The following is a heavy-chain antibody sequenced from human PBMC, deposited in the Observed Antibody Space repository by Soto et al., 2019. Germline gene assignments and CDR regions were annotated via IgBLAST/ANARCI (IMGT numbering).Heavy chain of an antibody. D-gene: IGHD3-10*01. CDR2: INHSGST. V-gene: IGHV4-34*01. CDR3: ARGRAYYYGSGSIGDYYYYGMDV. J-gene: IGHJ6*02. CDR1: GGSFSGYY. Sequence: SETLSLTCAVYGGSFSGYYWSWIRQPPGRGLEWIGEINHSGSTNYNPSLKSRVTISVDTSKNQFSLKLSSVTAADTAVYYCARGRAYYYGSGSIGDYYYYGMDVWGQGTTVTVSS.